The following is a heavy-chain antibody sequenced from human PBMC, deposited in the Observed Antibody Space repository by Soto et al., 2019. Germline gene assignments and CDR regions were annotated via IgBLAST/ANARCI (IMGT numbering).Heavy chain of an antibody. CDR3: ARDSQEWEMSY. CDR2: ISYDGSNK. J-gene: IGHJ4*02. Sequence: QVQLVESGGGVVQPGRSLRLSCAASGFTFSSYAMHWVRQAPGKGLEWVAVISYDGSNKYYADSVKGRFTISRDNSKNTLYLQMNSLRAEDTAVYYCARDSQEWEMSYWGQGTLVTVSS. V-gene: IGHV3-30-3*01. CDR1: GFTFSSYA. D-gene: IGHD1-26*01.